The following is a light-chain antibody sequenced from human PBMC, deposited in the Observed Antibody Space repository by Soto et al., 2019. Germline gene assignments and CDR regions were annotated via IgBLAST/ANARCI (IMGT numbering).Light chain of an antibody. CDR3: SSYAASNNFYFV. Sequence: ALTQPPSASGSPGQSVTISCTGTSSDVGGYNYVSWYQQYPGRAPKLMIYEVTKRPSGVPDRFSGSKSGNTASLTVSGLQAGDEADYYCSSYAASNNFYFVFGGGTKVTVL. CDR1: SSDVGGYNY. CDR2: EVT. J-gene: IGLJ3*02. V-gene: IGLV2-8*01.